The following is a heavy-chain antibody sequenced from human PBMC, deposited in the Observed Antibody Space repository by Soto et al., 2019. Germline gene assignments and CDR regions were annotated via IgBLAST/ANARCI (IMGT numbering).Heavy chain of an antibody. CDR3: ARAQYTGSYFDACDV. V-gene: IGHV3-33*03. Sequence: PGVSLRLSCAASGFSFSSYGMHWFLQAPGSGLDWVAVIWYDGSNKYYAESVKGRFTISRDNSKNTLYVQMNSLTVEDTAVYYCARAQYTGSYFDACDVWGQGTMVTVSS. CDR1: GFSFSSYG. J-gene: IGHJ3*01. D-gene: IGHD1-26*01. CDR2: IWYDGSNK.